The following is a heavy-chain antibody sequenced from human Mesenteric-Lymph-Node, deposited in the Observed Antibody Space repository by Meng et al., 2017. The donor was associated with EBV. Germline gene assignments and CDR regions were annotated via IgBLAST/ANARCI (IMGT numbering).Heavy chain of an antibody. CDR2: IYRDDDK. V-gene: IGHV2-5*02. D-gene: IGHD2/OR15-2a*01. CDR1: GFSRRSSGKG. J-gene: IGHJ4*02. CDR3: GHISSIYTPIFDY. Sequence: QIAFKESGTTVVKPTPALPLTCNFSGFSRRSSGKGVGWIRQPPGKAPEFLALIYRDDDKRYSPSLRSRLTITKDTSKNQVVLTMTNMDPVDTATYSCGHISSIYTPIFDYWGQGTLVTVSS.